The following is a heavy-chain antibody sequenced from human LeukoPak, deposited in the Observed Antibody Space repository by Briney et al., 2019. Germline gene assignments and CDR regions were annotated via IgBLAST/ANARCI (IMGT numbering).Heavy chain of an antibody. V-gene: IGHV4-61*02. CDR3: ARSSWYKPFDY. J-gene: IGHJ4*02. CDR2: IYTSGGT. CDR1: GGSISSGSYY. Sequence: SQTLSLTCTVSGGSISSGSYYWSWIRQPAGKGLEWIGRIYTSGGTNYNPSLKSRVTISVDTSKNQFSLKLSSVTAADTAVYYCARSSWYKPFDYWGQGTLVTVSS. D-gene: IGHD6-13*01.